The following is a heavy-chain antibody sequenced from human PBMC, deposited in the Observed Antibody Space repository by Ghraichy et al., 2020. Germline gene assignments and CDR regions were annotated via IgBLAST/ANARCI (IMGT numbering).Heavy chain of an antibody. CDR1: GASISNHY. Sequence: SETLSLTCTVSGASISNHYWSWIRQPPGKGLEWIGYIFYSGGTKYNPSLKSRVTVSVDTSKNQLSLNLSSVTAADTAVYYCARNFKIAPESSGWSFDSWGQGTLVTVSS. J-gene: IGHJ4*02. CDR3: ARNFKIAPESSGWSFDS. D-gene: IGHD6-19*01. CDR2: IFYSGGT. V-gene: IGHV4-59*11.